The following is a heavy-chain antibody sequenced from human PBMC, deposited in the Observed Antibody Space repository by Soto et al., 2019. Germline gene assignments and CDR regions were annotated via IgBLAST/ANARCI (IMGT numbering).Heavy chain of an antibody. Sequence: EVQLVESGGGLVQPGGSLRLSCAASGFTFSRYAMNWVRQAPGKGLEWVSYINHDSGTIYYADSVKGRFTIYRDNANNLLSLQMNSLRAEDTAVYYCVRDRRYTGYDFAYWGQGTLVTVSS. J-gene: IGHJ4*02. CDR2: INHDSGTI. V-gene: IGHV3-48*01. D-gene: IGHD5-12*01. CDR3: VRDRRYTGYDFAY. CDR1: GFTFSRYA.